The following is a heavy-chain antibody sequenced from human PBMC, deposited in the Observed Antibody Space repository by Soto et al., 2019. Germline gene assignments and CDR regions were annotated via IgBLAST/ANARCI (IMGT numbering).Heavy chain of an antibody. D-gene: IGHD4-4*01. CDR2: INHSGST. CDR1: GGSFSGYY. V-gene: IGHV4-34*01. Sequence: AETLSLTCAVYGGSFSGYYWSWIRQPPGKGLEWIGEINHSGSTNYNPSLKSRVTISVDTSKNQFSLKLSSVTAADTAVYYCARRRVYSNYFDYWGQGTLVTVSS. J-gene: IGHJ4*02. CDR3: ARRRVYSNYFDY.